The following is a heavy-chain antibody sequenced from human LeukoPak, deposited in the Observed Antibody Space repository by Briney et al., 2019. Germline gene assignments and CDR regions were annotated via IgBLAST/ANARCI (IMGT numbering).Heavy chain of an antibody. CDR2: ISGSGAST. J-gene: IGHJ4*02. CDR3: AKDVGKWESLHFFDY. D-gene: IGHD1-26*01. CDR1: GFTVSRNY. Sequence: GGSLRLSCAASGFTVSRNYMNWVRQAPGKGLEWISGISGSGASTYYADSVKGRFTISRDDSRNTLYLQMNSLRGDDTAVYYCAKDVGKWESLHFFDYWGQETLVTVSS. V-gene: IGHV3-23*01.